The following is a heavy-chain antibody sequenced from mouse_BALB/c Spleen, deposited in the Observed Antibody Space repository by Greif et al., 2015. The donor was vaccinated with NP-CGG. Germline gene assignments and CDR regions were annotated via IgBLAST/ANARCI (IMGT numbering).Heavy chain of an antibody. V-gene: IGHV5-17*02. CDR2: ISSGSSTI. D-gene: IGHD1-1*01. Sequence: EVNLVESGGGLVQPGGSRKLSCAASGFTFSSFGMHWVRQAPEKGLEWVAYISSGSSTIYYADTVKGRFTISRDNPKNTLFLQMTSLRSEDTAMYYCARPYGSSSYWYFDVWGAGTTVTVSS. J-gene: IGHJ1*01. CDR3: ARPYGSSSYWYFDV. CDR1: GFTFSSFG.